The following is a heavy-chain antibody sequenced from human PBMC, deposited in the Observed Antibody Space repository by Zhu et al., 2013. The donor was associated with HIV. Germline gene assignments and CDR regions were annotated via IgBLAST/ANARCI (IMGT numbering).Heavy chain of an antibody. J-gene: IGHJ5*02. Sequence: QVQLVQSGAEVKKPGSSVKVSCKASGGTFSSYAISWVRQAPGQGLEWMGGIIPIFGTANYAQKFQGRVTITADKSTSTAYMELSSLRSEDTAVYYCARGYNWNVAGGGVGWFDPWGQGTLVTVSS. V-gene: IGHV1-69*06. CDR3: ARGYNWNVAGGGVGWFDP. CDR2: IIPIFGTA. CDR1: GGTFSSYA. D-gene: IGHD1-20*01.